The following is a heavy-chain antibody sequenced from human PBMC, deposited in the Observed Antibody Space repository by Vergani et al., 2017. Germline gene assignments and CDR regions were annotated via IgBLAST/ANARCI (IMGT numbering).Heavy chain of an antibody. Sequence: QVQLQESGPGLVKPSETLSLTCTVSGGSISSYYWGWIRQPPGKGLEWIGYIYYSGSTNYNPSLKSRVTISVDTSKNQFSLKLSSVTAADTAVYYCARDSDYGGNLDYWGQGTLVTVSS. CDR2: IYYSGST. V-gene: IGHV4-59*01. CDR3: ARDSDYGGNLDY. J-gene: IGHJ4*02. D-gene: IGHD4-23*01. CDR1: GGSISSYY.